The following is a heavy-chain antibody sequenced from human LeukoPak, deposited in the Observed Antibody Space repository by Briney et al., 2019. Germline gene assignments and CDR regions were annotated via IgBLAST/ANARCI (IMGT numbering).Heavy chain of an antibody. CDR3: ARGLYDYVWGSYRYTPDY. J-gene: IGHJ4*02. CDR2: ISSSSSYI. CDR1: GFTFSSYS. V-gene: IGHV3-21*01. D-gene: IGHD3-16*02. Sequence: GGSLRLSCAASGFTFSSYSMNWVRQAPGKGLEWVSSISSSSSYIYYADSVKGRFTISRDNAKNSLYLQMNSLRAEDTAVYYCARGLYDYVWGSYRYTPDYWGQGTLVTVSS.